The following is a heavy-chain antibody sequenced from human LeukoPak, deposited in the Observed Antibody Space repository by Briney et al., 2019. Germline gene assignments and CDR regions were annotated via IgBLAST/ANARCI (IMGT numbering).Heavy chain of an antibody. V-gene: IGHV3-49*04. D-gene: IGHD3-16*01. CDR1: GFTFGDYA. J-gene: IGHJ5*02. CDR3: TRDFPVDEMITFGGAPFDP. Sequence: GGSLRLSCTASGFTFGDYAMSWVRQAPGKGLEWVGFIRSKAYGGTTEYAASVKGRFTISRDDSKSIAYLQMNSLKTEDTAVYYCTRDFPVDEMITFGGAPFDPWGQGTLVTVSS. CDR2: IRSKAYGGTT.